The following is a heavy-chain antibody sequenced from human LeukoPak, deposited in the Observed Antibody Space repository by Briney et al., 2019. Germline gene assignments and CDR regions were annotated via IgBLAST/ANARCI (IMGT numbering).Heavy chain of an antibody. CDR3: ATKGGFAD. V-gene: IGHV3-48*03. D-gene: IGHD5-12*01. Sequence: GGSLRLSCAASGLSSSSYEMNWVRQAPGKGLEWISYISSTGSAIFYADSEKGRFTISRDNAKNSLYLQMNSLRAEDTAFYYCATKGGFADWGQGTLVTVSS. CDR1: GLSSSSYE. CDR2: ISSTGSAI. J-gene: IGHJ4*02.